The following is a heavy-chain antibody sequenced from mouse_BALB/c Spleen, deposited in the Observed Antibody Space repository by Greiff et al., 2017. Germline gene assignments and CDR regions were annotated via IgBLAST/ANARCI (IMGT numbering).Heavy chain of an antibody. Sequence: EVKLVESGGGLVQPGGSLKLSCAASGFTFSSYGMSWVRQTPDKRLELVATINSNGGSTYYPDSVKGRFTISRDNAKNTLYLQMSSLKSEDAAMYYCARDGGLDFDYWGQGTTLTVSS. CDR3: ARDGGLDFDY. CDR1: GFTFSSYG. J-gene: IGHJ2*01. D-gene: IGHD3-3*01. V-gene: IGHV5-6-3*01. CDR2: INSNGGST.